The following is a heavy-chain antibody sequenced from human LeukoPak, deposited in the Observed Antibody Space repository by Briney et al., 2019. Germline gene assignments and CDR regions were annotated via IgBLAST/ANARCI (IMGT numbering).Heavy chain of an antibody. CDR3: ARFTYYYGSGSNDAFDI. CDR1: GGSISSYY. J-gene: IGHJ3*02. D-gene: IGHD3-10*01. Sequence: PSETLSLTCTVSGGSISSYYWSWIRQPPGKGLEWIGYIYYSGSTNYSPSLKSRVTISVDTSKNQFSLKLSSVTAADTAVYYCARFTYYYGSGSNDAFDIWGQGTMVTVSS. V-gene: IGHV4-59*01. CDR2: IYYSGST.